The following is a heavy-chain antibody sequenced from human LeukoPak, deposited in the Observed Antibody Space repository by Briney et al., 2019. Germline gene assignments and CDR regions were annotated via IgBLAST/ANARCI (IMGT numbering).Heavy chain of an antibody. CDR1: GGSISSYY. D-gene: IGHD3-10*01. CDR2: IYYSGST. J-gene: IGHJ5*02. Sequence: NPSETLSLTCTVSGGSISSYYWSWIRQPPGKGLEWIGYIYYSGSTNYNPSLKSRVTISVDTSKNQFSLKLSSVTAADTAVYYCAREGFGELITWFDPWGHGTLVTVSS. CDR3: AREGFGELITWFDP. V-gene: IGHV4-59*12.